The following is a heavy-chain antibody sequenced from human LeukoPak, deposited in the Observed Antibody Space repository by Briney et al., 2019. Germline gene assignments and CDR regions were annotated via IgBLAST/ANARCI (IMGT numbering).Heavy chain of an antibody. CDR3: ARAGDTNWFDP. CDR2: INPNSGDT. V-gene: IGHV1-2*02. Sequence: GASVKVSCKASGYTFTGYYMHWVRQAPGQGLEWMGWINPNSGDTNYAQKFQGRVTMTRDTSTSTAYMELSRLSSDDTAVYYCARAGDTNWFDPWGQGTLVTVSS. D-gene: IGHD3-16*01. J-gene: IGHJ5*02. CDR1: GYTFTGYY.